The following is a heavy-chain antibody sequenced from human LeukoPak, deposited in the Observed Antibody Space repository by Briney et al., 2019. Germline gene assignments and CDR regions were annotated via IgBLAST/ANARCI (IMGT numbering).Heavy chain of an antibody. CDR3: ARGSSGSYYSAYYYYYGMDV. Sequence: ASVKVSCKVSGYTLTELSMHWVRQAPGQGLEWMGRIIPILGIANYAQKFQGRVTITADKSTNTAYMELSSLRSEDTAVYYCARGSSGSYYSAYYYYYGMDVWGQGTTVTVSS. J-gene: IGHJ6*02. CDR1: GYTLTELS. CDR2: IIPILGIA. D-gene: IGHD3-10*01. V-gene: IGHV1-69*04.